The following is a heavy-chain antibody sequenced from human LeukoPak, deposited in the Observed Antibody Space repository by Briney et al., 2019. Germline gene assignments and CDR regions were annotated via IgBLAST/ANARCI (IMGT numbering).Heavy chain of an antibody. V-gene: IGHV1-46*01. J-gene: IGHJ4*02. CDR3: ARDWAHGSFDY. CDR2: VNLSSGSA. D-gene: IGHD3-10*01. CDR1: GYTFSGYS. Sequence: ASVKVSCKASGYTFSGYSMHWVRQAPGQGPEWMGMVNLSSGSATYAQKFQGSVTMTRDTSTTTLYMELGSLRSEDTAVYYCARDWAHGSFDYWGQGTPVIVSS.